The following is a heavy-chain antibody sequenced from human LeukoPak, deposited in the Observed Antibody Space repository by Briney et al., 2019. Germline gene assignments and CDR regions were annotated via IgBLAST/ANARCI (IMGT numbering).Heavy chain of an antibody. J-gene: IGHJ6*03. V-gene: IGHV4-4*07. CDR1: GTSINTYY. CDR3: ARSAGYCSGGSCYSVYYYYYMDV. Sequence: PSETLSLTCTVSGTSINTYYWSWIRQPAGKGLEWIGRIHTSGSTNYNPSLKSRVTISVDTSKNQFSLKLSSVTAADTAVYYCARSAGYCSGGSCYSVYYYYYMDVWGKGTTVTISS. D-gene: IGHD2-15*01. CDR2: IHTSGST.